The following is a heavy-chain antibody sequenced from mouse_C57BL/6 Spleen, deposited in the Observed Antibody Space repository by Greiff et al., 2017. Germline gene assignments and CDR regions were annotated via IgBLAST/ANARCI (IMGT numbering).Heavy chain of an antibody. CDR3: ARYGYDDYFDY. V-gene: IGHV1-53*01. CDR1: GYTFTSYC. CDR2: INPSNGGT. Sequence: QVQLQQSGTELAKPGASVKLSCKASGYTFTSYCMHWVKQRTGQGLEWIGNINPSNGGTNYNEKFKSKATLTVDKSSSTAYMQLSSLTSEDSAVYYCARYGYDDYFDYWGQGTTLTVSS. J-gene: IGHJ2*01. D-gene: IGHD2-2*01.